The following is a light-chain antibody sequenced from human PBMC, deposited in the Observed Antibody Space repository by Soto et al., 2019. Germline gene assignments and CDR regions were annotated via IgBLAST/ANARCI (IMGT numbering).Light chain of an antibody. CDR3: QCYDSSLSVV. CDR2: ANS. V-gene: IGLV1-40*01. J-gene: IGLJ2*01. Sequence: QSVLTQPPSWSGAPGQRVTISCTGSSSNIGAGYAVHWYQQLPGTAPKLLIDANSNRPSGVPDRFSGSKSGTSASLAITGLQDEDEAGYYCQCYDSSLSVVFGGGTKLTVL. CDR1: SSNIGAGYA.